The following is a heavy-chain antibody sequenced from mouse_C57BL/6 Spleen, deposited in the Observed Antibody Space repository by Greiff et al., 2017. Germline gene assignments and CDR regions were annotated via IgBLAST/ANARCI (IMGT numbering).Heavy chain of an antibody. CDR1: GFTFTDYY. Sequence: EVMLVESGGGLVQPGGSLSLSCAASGFTFTDYYMSWVRQPPGKALEWLGFIRNKANGYTTEYSASVKGRFTISRDNSQSILYLQMNALRAEDSATYYCARSTVVSLDYWGQGTTLTVSS. V-gene: IGHV7-3*01. CDR2: IRNKANGYTT. D-gene: IGHD1-1*01. J-gene: IGHJ2*01. CDR3: ARSTVVSLDY.